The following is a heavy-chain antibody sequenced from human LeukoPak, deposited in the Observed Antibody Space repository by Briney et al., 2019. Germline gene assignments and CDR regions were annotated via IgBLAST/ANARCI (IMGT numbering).Heavy chain of an antibody. D-gene: IGHD3-22*01. J-gene: IGHJ4*02. Sequence: PGGSLRLSCAASGFIVSYSYMSWVRQAPGKGLEWVSSITSRGESTWYVDSVKGRFTITRDNSENTLYLQMHSLRAEDTAVYYCARDRPNYYGSDGHYYRRDGDYWGRGTLVSVSS. CDR2: ITSRGEST. CDR3: ARDRPNYYGSDGHYYRRDGDY. CDR1: GFIVSYSY. V-gene: IGHV3-23*01.